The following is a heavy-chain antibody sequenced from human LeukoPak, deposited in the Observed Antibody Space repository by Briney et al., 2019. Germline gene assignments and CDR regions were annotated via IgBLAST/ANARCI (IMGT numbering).Heavy chain of an antibody. Sequence: GGSLRLSCAASGFTFSNYWMHWVRQAPGKGLVWVSRINSDGTRTSYVDSVKGRFTISRDNAKITLDLQMNSLRADDTAVYYCASVFYPWGQGTLVTVSS. J-gene: IGHJ5*02. V-gene: IGHV3-74*01. CDR1: GFTFSNYW. CDR2: INSDGTRT. CDR3: ASVFYP.